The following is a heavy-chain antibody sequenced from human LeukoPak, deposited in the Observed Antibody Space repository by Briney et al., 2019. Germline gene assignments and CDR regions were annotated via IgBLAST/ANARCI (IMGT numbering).Heavy chain of an antibody. CDR2: IYHSGST. Sequence: SETLSLTCTVSGGSISSGGYYWSWIRQPPGKGLEWIGYIYHSGSTYYNPSLKSRVTISVDRSKNQFSLKLSSVTAADTAVYYCAREGRGYSYGLTPDYWGQGTLVTVSS. V-gene: IGHV4-30-2*01. D-gene: IGHD5-18*01. CDR3: AREGRGYSYGLTPDY. CDR1: GGSISSGGYY. J-gene: IGHJ4*02.